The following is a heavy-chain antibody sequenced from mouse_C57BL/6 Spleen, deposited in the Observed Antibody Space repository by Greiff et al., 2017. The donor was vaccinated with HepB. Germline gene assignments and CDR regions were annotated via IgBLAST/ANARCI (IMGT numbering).Heavy chain of an antibody. Sequence: QVQLQQSGAELVRPGTSVKVSCKASGYAFTNYLIDWVKQRPGQGLEWIGVINPGSGGTNYNEKFKGKATLTADKSSSTAYMQLSSLTSEDSAVYFCARELVRYYAMDYWGQGTSVTVSS. V-gene: IGHV1-54*01. CDR2: INPGSGGT. CDR1: GYAFTNYL. J-gene: IGHJ4*01. CDR3: ARELVRYYAMDY. D-gene: IGHD4-1*01.